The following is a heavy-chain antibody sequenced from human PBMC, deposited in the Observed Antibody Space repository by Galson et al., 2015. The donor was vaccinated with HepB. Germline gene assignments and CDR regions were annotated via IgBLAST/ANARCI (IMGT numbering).Heavy chain of an antibody. V-gene: IGHV4-39*01. CDR1: GGSISSTSYY. CDR3: ARRITIFGVVIVRWFDP. Sequence: ETLSLTCTVSGGSISSTSYYWGWIRQPPGKGLEWIGSIYYSGRTYYNPSLKSRVTISVDTSKNQFSLRLISVTAADTAVYYCARRITIFGVVIVRWFDPWGQGTLVTVSS. CDR2: IYYSGRT. J-gene: IGHJ5*02. D-gene: IGHD3-3*01.